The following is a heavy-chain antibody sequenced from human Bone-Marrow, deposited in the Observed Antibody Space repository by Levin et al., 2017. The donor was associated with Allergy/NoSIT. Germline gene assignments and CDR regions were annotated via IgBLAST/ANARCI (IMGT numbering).Heavy chain of an antibody. D-gene: IGHD2-15*01. CDR2: IWYDGSNK. CDR1: GFTFSSYG. J-gene: IGHJ1*01. Sequence: GGSLRLSCAASGFTFSSYGMHWVRQAPGKGLEWVAVIWYDGSNKYYADSVKGRFTISRDNSKNTLYLQMNSLRAEDTAVYYCARSPRHDTSRGYCSGGSCKMAEYFQHWGQGTLVTVSS. CDR3: ARSPRHDTSRGYCSGGSCKMAEYFQH. V-gene: IGHV3-33*01.